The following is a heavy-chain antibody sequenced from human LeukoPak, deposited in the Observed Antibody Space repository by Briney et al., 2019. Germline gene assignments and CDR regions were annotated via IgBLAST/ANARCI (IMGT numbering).Heavy chain of an antibody. D-gene: IGHD1-26*01. V-gene: IGHV4-30-4*01. CDR1: GGSISSGDYY. CDR2: IYYSGST. CDR3: ARDRVVGTQGDFDY. Sequence: SETLSLTCTVSGGSISSGDYYWSWIRQPPGKGLEWIGYIYYSGSTYYNPSLKSRVTISVDTSKNQFSLKLSSVTAADTAVYYCARDRVVGTQGDFDYWGQGTLVTVSS. J-gene: IGHJ4*02.